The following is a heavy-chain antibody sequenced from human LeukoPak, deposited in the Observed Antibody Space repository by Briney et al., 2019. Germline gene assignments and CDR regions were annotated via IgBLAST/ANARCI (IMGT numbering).Heavy chain of an antibody. CDR2: IWSDGSNQ. D-gene: IGHD3-10*01. J-gene: IGHJ4*02. CDR3: ARRGSGIHCFDY. CDR1: GFTFSNYG. Sequence: GGSLRLSCAASGFTFSNYGMHWVRQAPGKGLEWVAVIWSDGSNQYYADSVKARFIISRDNSKNTLYLQMDSLRAEDTAVYYCARRGSGIHCFDYWGQGTLVTVSS. V-gene: IGHV3-33*01.